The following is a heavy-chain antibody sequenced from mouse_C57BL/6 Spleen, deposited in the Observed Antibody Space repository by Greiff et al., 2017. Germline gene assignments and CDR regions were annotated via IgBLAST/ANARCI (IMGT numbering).Heavy chain of an antibody. CDR2: ISHFAYSI. CDR1: GFTFSDYG. J-gene: IGHJ3*01. Sequence: EVQLQESGGGLVQPGGSLKLSCAASGFTFSDYGMAWVRQAPRKGPEWVAFISHFAYSIYYADTVTGRFTISIETAKNTLYLEMSSLRSEDTAMYYCARGEDDGYFSWFAYWGQGTLVTVSA. CDR3: ARGEDDGYFSWFAY. V-gene: IGHV5-15*01. D-gene: IGHD2-3*01.